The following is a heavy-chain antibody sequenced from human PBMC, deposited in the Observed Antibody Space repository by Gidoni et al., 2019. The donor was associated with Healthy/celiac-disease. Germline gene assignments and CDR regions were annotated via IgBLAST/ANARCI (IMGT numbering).Heavy chain of an antibody. CDR1: GFTVRSNY. D-gene: IGHD3-22*01. CDR3: ARDWYYYDSSGYYYV. J-gene: IGHJ4*02. V-gene: IGHV3-66*01. Sequence: EVQLVESGGGLVQPGGSLRLSCAASGFTVRSNYMSWVRQAPGKGLEWVSVIYSGGSTYYADSVKGRFTISRDNSKNTLYLQMNSLRAEDTAVYYCARDWYYYDSSGYYYVWGQGTLVTVSS. CDR2: IYSGGST.